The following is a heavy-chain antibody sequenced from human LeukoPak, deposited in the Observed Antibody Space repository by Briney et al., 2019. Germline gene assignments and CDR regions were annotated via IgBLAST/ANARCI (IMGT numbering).Heavy chain of an antibody. J-gene: IGHJ2*01. CDR3: AREGGLWYFDL. CDR2: IYYSGST. V-gene: IGHV4-31*03. CDR1: GGSISSGGYY. Sequence: SETLSLTCTVSGGSISSGGYYWSWIRQHPGRGLEWIGYIYYSGSTYYNPSLKSRVTISVDTSKNQFSLKLGSVTAADTAVYYCAREGGLWYFDLWGRGTLVTVSS.